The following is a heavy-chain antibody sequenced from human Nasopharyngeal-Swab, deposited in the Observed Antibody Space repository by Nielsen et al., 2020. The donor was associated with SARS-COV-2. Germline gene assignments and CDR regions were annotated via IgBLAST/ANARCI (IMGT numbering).Heavy chain of an antibody. J-gene: IGHJ6*03. CDR3: AVHSGYDLYYYYYMDV. CDR2: IDGTGDSS. V-gene: IGHV3-23*01. Sequence: GESLKISCAASAFTFSNFAMSWVRPAPGKALEWVSVIDGTGDSSYYADSVKGRFTISRDNSKNTLYLQTNSLRAEDTAVYYCAVHSGYDLYYYYYMDVWGKGTTVTVSS. CDR1: AFTFSNFA. D-gene: IGHD5-12*01.